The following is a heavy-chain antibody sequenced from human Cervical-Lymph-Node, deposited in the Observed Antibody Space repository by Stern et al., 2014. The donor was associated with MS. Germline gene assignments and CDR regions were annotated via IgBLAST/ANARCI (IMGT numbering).Heavy chain of an antibody. V-gene: IGHV1-69*01. Sequence: VQLAQSGAEVRQSGSSVNVSCKASGGIFSSHGFSWLRQAPGQGLEVMGALLPTIGRTDYAQKVQGRGHLTADESMTTGYMERGSLRHDDTAIYYCAKDDVGVVKGAAFDYWFDPWGQGTRVTVSS. J-gene: IGHJ5*02. D-gene: IGHD3-3*01. CDR1: GGIFSSHG. CDR2: LLPTIGRT. CDR3: AKDDVGVVKGAAFDYWFDP.